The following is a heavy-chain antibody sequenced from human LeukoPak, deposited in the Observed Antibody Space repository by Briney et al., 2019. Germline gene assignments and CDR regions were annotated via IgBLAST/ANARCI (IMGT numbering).Heavy chain of an antibody. J-gene: IGHJ3*02. CDR2: INPNSGGT. Sequence: AASVKVSCKASGYTFTGYYIHWVRQAPGQGLEWMGWINPNSGGTNYAQKFLGRITMTRDTSISTAYMELSRLRSDDTAVYYCASATTYCGADCYPLDAFDIWGQGKMVTVSS. V-gene: IGHV1-2*02. CDR3: ASATTYCGADCYPLDAFDI. CDR1: GYTFTGYY. D-gene: IGHD2-21*02.